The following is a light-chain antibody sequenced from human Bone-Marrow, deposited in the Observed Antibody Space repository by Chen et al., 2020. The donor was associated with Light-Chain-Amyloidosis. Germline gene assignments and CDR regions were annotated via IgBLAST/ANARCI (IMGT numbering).Light chain of an antibody. CDR2: SAS. Sequence: DIVITQSPATLSVSPGERATLFCRASQSVRGNLAWYQQRPGQAPRLLIHSASTRATGVPARFSGSGFGTDFTLIISSVQSDDFAIYYCQQYENWPRTFGQGTKV. CDR1: QSVRGN. V-gene: IGKV3-15*01. J-gene: IGKJ1*01. CDR3: QQYENWPRT.